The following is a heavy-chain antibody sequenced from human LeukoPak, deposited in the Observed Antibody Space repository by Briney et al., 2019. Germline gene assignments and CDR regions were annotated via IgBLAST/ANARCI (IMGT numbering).Heavy chain of an antibody. CDR1: GGTFSSHA. V-gene: IGHV1-69*05. CDR3: ARGDSGYDYGFDN. J-gene: IGHJ4*02. Sequence: SVKVSCKASGGTFSSHAISWVRQAPGQGLEWVGGIIPIFGTTNYAQKFQGRVTITTDESTSTGYMELRSLRFDDTAVYYCARGDSGYDYGFDNWGQGTLVTVSS. D-gene: IGHD5-12*01. CDR2: IIPIFGTT.